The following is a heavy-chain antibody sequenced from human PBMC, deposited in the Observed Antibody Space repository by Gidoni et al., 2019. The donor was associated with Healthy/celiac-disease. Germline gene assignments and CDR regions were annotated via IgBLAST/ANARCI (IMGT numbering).Heavy chain of an antibody. J-gene: IGHJ4*02. CDR1: GFTFGDYA. CDR2: IRSKAYGGTT. V-gene: IGHV3-49*05. Sequence: EVQLVESGGGLVKPGRSLRLSCTASGFTFGDYAMSWFRQAPGKGLEWVGFIRSKAYGGTTEYAASVKGRFTISRDDSKSIAYLQMNSLKTEDTAVYYCTRDQSKDNDYSNYDAQGYWGQGTLVTVSS. D-gene: IGHD4-4*01. CDR3: TRDQSKDNDYSNYDAQGY.